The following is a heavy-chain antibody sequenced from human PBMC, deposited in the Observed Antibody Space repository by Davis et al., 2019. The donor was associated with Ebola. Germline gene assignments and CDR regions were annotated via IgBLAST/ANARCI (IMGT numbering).Heavy chain of an antibody. CDR1: GFTFSSYW. Sequence: HTGGSLRLSCAASGFTFSSYWMHWVRQAPGKGLVWVSCINRDGSTTTYADSVKGRFSISRDNAKNTLFLQMNSLRAEDTAVYYCASGLMGGTNYWGPGTLVTVSS. V-gene: IGHV3-74*03. J-gene: IGHJ4*02. CDR2: INRDGSTT. CDR3: ASGLMGGTNY. D-gene: IGHD1-26*01.